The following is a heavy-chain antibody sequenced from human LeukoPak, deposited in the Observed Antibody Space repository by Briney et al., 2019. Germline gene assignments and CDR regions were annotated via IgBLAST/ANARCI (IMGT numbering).Heavy chain of an antibody. CDR1: GFTFDDYG. J-gene: IGHJ4*02. V-gene: IGHV3-20*04. Sequence: PGGSLRLSCAASGFTFDDYGMSWVRQAPGKGLEWVSGINWNGGSTGYADSVKGRFTISRDNAKNSLYVQMNSLRAEDTALYYCARDLGDVSMVRGVMVYFDYWGQGTLVTVSS. CDR2: INWNGGST. CDR3: ARDLGDVSMVRGVMVYFDY. D-gene: IGHD3-10*01.